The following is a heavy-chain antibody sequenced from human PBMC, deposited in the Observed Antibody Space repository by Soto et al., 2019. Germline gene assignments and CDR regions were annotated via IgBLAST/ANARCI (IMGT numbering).Heavy chain of an antibody. D-gene: IGHD6-19*01. CDR3: AREGAYSSGRYDYYYYGMDV. V-gene: IGHV4-4*02. J-gene: IGHJ6*02. Sequence: SETLSLTCAVSGGSISSSNWWSWVRQPPGKGLEWIGEIYHSGSTNYNPSLKSRVTISVDKSKNQFSLKLSSVTAADTAVYYCAREGAYSSGRYDYYYYGMDVWGQGTTVTVS. CDR2: IYHSGST. CDR1: GGSISSSNW.